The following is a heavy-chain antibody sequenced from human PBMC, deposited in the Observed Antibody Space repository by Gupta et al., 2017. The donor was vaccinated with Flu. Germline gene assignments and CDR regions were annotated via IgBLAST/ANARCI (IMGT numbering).Heavy chain of an antibody. CDR3: ARGKGLYSGYDYVMRDTNYYYYGMDV. Sequence: QVQLVQSGAEVKKPGASVKVSCKASGYTFTSYDINWVRQATGQGLEWMGWMNPNSGNTGYAQKFQGRVTMTRNTSISTAYMELSSLRSEDTAVYYWARGKGLYSGYDYVMRDTNYYYYGMDVWGQGTTVTVSA. CDR2: MNPNSGNT. CDR1: GYTFTSYD. V-gene: IGHV1-8*01. D-gene: IGHD5-12*01. J-gene: IGHJ6*01.